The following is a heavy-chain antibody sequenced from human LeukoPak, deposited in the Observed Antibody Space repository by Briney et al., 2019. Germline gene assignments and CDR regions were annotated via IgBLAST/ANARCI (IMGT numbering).Heavy chain of an antibody. J-gene: IGHJ5*02. CDR2: IYYSGST. CDR3: ASYYDILTGLNWFDP. CDR1: GGSISSSSYY. Sequence: SETLSLTCTVSGGSISSSSYYWGWIRQPPGKGLEWIGSIYYSGSTYYNPSLKSRVTISVDTSKNQFSLKLSSVTAADTAVYYCASYYDILTGLNWFDPWGQGTLVTVSS. V-gene: IGHV4-39*01. D-gene: IGHD3-9*01.